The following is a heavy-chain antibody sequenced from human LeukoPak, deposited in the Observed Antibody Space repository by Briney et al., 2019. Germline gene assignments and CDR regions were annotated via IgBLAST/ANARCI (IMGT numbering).Heavy chain of an antibody. D-gene: IGHD3-22*01. V-gene: IGHV3-23*01. Sequence: GGSLRLSCAASGLTFSSYAMSWVRQAPGKGLEWVSAISGSGGSTYYADSVKGRFTISRDNSKNTLYLQMNSLRAEDTAVYYCAKDRTRSSGYFACMDVWGKGTTVTVSS. CDR3: AKDRTRSSGYFACMDV. CDR2: ISGSGGST. CDR1: GLTFSSYA. J-gene: IGHJ6*03.